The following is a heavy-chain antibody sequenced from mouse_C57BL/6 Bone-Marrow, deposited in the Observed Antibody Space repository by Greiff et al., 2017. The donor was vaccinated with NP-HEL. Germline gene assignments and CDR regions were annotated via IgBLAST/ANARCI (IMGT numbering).Heavy chain of an antibody. J-gene: IGHJ4*01. D-gene: IGHD1-1*01. CDR1: GYTFTDYE. CDR2: IDPETGGT. CDR3: TRGDGSSYVPYYYAMDY. V-gene: IGHV1-15*01. Sequence: QVQLQQSGAELVRPGASVTLSCKASGYTFTDYEMHWVKQTPVHGLEWIGAIDPETGGTAYNQKFKGKAILTADKSSSTAYMELRSLTSEDSAVYYCTRGDGSSYVPYYYAMDYWGQGTSVTVSS.